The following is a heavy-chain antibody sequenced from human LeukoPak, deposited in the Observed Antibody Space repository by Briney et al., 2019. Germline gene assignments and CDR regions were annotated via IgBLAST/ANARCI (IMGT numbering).Heavy chain of an antibody. CDR2: IAYDGSDK. CDR1: GFTFSNYA. CDR3: AKDRPWAQPVVPFDY. D-gene: IGHD2-15*01. Sequence: GGSLRLSCAASGFTFSNYAMHWVRQAPGKGLEWVAVIAYDGSDKYYADSVKGRFTISRDNSKNTLYLQMNSLRAEDTAVYYCAKDRPWAQPVVPFDYWGQGTLVTVSS. J-gene: IGHJ4*02. V-gene: IGHV3-30*04.